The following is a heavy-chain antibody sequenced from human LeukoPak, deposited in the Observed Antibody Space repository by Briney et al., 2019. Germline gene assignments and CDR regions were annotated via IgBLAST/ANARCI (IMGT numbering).Heavy chain of an antibody. D-gene: IGHD4-23*01. V-gene: IGHV4-34*01. CDR2: INHSGST. CDR1: GGSFSGYY. J-gene: IGHJ4*02. Sequence: SETLSLTCAVYGGSFSGYYWSWIRQPPGKGLEWIGEINHSGSTNYNPSLKSRVTISVDTSKNQFSLKLSSVTAADTAVYYCARGPPSTVVTAYYFDYWGQGTLVTVSS. CDR3: ARGPPSTVVTAYYFDY.